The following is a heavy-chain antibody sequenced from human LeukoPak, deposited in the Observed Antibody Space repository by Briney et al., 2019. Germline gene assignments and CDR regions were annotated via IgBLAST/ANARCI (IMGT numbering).Heavy chain of an antibody. CDR3: LRARAGGLDY. CDR2: LSFDGAHK. CDR1: GFTFRHYA. J-gene: IGHJ4*02. Sequence: PERSLRLSCAASGFTFRHYAVHWVRQAPGRGLEWVAVLSFDGAHKYYAESVKGRFTISKDNSNNTLFLQMDSLRLEDTALYYCLRARAGGLDYWGQGTLVTVSS. V-gene: IGHV3-30*04. D-gene: IGHD3-16*01.